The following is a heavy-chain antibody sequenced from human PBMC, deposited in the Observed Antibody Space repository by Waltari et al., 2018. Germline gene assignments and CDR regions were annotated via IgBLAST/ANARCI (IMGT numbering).Heavy chain of an antibody. CDR2: IIPSGASR. D-gene: IGHD3-10*01. V-gene: IGHV3-23*01. CDR1: GFTFSTYG. CDR3: AKHPYRGRGVRTEFEY. J-gene: IGHJ4*02. Sequence: EVQLLASGGGLVQPGGSLRLSCAASGFTFSTYGMTWVRQAPGKGVDWVSTIIPSGASRGYADAAKGRFTISKDHSKNTVYLQMNSLRAEDTAVYYCAKHPYRGRGVRTEFEYWGQGTLVTVSS.